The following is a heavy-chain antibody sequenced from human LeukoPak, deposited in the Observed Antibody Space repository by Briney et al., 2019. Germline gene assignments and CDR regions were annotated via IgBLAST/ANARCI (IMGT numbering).Heavy chain of an antibody. D-gene: IGHD1-26*01. CDR2: ISSSDSTI. Sequence: GGSLRLSCAASGFTFSSYEMNWVRQAPGKGLEWVSYISSSDSTIYYADSVKGRFTISRDNAKNSLYLQMNSLRAEDTALYYCTTDLGGSFNYWGQGTLVTVSS. V-gene: IGHV3-48*03. J-gene: IGHJ4*02. CDR1: GFTFSSYE. CDR3: TTDLGGSFNY.